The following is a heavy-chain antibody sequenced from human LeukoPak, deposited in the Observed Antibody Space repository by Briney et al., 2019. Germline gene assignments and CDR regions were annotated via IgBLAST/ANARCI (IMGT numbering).Heavy chain of an antibody. CDR3: ATWSWVDK. CDR2: MNPNRATT. CDR1: GYTFSSYD. Sequence: ASVKVSCKAPGYTFSSYDINWVRHATGQGLEWMGWMNPNRATTGYAKKDQGRVTMTRNTSISTAYMELSRRRSEDTAVYYCATWSWVDKWGQGSLVTVS. J-gene: IGHJ4*02. V-gene: IGHV1-8*01. D-gene: IGHD2-15*01.